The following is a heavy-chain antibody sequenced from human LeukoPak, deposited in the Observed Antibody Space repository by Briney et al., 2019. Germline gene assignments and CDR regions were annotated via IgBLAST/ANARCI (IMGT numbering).Heavy chain of an antibody. CDR3: ARQTPPQNWFDP. J-gene: IGHJ5*02. CDR1: GDSVSSNSAA. V-gene: IGHV6-1*01. CDR2: TYYRSKWYN. Sequence: HSQTLSLTCAISGDSVSSNSAAWNWIRQSPSRGLEWLGRTYYRSKWYNDYAVSVKSRITINPNTSKNQFSLQLNSVTPEDTAVYYCARQTPPQNWFDPWGQGTLVTVSS.